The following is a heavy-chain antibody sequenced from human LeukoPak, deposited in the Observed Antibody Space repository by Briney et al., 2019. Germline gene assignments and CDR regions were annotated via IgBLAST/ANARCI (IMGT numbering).Heavy chain of an antibody. J-gene: IGHJ5*02. Sequence: GEPLKISCEGSGYSFTSYWITWVRQMPGKGLEWMGRIDPSDSYTNYSPSFQGHVTISADKSISTAYLQWTSLQASDTAMYYCARHHRKNIVGATNWFDPWGQGTLVTVSS. CDR3: ARHHRKNIVGATNWFDP. CDR2: IDPSDSYT. CDR1: GYSFTSYW. D-gene: IGHD1-26*01. V-gene: IGHV5-10-1*01.